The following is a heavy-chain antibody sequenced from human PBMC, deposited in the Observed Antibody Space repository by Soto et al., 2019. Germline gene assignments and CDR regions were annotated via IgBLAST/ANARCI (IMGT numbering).Heavy chain of an antibody. V-gene: IGHV3-48*02. J-gene: IGHJ5*02. Sequence: EVQLVESGGGLVQPGGSLRLSCAASGFTFSSYSMNWVRQAPXXGLEWASYISSSSSTIYYADSVKGRFTISRDNAKNSLYLQMNSLRDEDTAVYYCAREGGNLNWFDPWGQGTLVTVSS. D-gene: IGHD1-26*01. CDR3: AREGGNLNWFDP. CDR2: ISSSSSTI. CDR1: GFTFSSYS.